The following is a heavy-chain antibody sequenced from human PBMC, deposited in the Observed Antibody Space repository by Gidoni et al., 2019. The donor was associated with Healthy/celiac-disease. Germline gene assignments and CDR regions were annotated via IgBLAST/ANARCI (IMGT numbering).Heavy chain of an antibody. V-gene: IGHV1-2*02. CDR1: GYTFTGYY. CDR2: INPTSGGT. Sequence: QEQLVQSGADVKKPGASVKVSCKASGYTFTGYYMHWVRQAPGQGLEWMGWINPTSGGTNYAQKFQGRVTMTRDTSISTAYMELSRLRSDDTAVYYCARLGGYSYGYGGAFDIWGQGTMVTVSS. CDR3: ARLGGYSYGYGGAFDI. J-gene: IGHJ3*02. D-gene: IGHD5-18*01.